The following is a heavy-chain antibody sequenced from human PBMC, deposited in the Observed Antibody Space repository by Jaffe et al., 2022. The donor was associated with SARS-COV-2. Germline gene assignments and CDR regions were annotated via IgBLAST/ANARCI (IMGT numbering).Heavy chain of an antibody. J-gene: IGHJ6*02. V-gene: IGHV3-9*01. D-gene: IGHD3-10*01. CDR1: GFTFDDYA. CDR3: AKGIGSGSYVVVYGMDV. Sequence: EVQLVESGGGLVQPGRSLRLSCAASGFTFDDYAMHWVRQAPGKGLEWVSGISWNSGSIGYADSVKGRFTISRDNAKNSLYLQMNSLRAEDTALYYCAKGIGSGSYVVVYGMDVWGQGTTVTVSS. CDR2: ISWNSGSI.